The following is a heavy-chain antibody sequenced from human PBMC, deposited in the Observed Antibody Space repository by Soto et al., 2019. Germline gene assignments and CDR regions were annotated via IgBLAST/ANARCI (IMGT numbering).Heavy chain of an antibody. J-gene: IGHJ4*02. CDR1: GFTFSSYA. V-gene: IGHV3-21*01. CDR3: ARESEDLTSNFDY. CDR2: ISSTTNYI. Sequence: GGSLRLSCAASGFTFSSYAMSWVRQAPGKGLEWVSSISSTTNYIYYADSMKGRLTVSRDNAKNSVYLEMNSLSAEDTALYYCARESEDLTSNFDYWGQGTLVTVSS.